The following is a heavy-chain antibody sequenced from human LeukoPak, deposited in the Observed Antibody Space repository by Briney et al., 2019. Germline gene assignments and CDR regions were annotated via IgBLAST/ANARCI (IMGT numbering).Heavy chain of an antibody. V-gene: IGHV3-21*04. CDR3: ARLGDGYKLFDY. D-gene: IGHD5-24*01. Sequence: GGSLRLSCAASGFSFSSYTMNWVRQAPGKGLEWVSIISSGSSYIHYADSVKGRFTISRDNAKNSLYLQMNSLRAEDTAVYYCARLGDGYKLFDYWGQGTLVTVSS. CDR1: GFSFSSYT. CDR2: ISSGSSYI. J-gene: IGHJ4*02.